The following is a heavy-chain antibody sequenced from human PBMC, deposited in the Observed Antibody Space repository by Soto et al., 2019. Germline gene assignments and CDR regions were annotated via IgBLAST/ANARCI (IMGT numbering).Heavy chain of an antibody. CDR1: GFTFDDYA. J-gene: IGHJ4*02. V-gene: IGHV3-9*01. Sequence: EVQLVESGGGLVQPGRSLRLSCVASGFTFDDYAMHWVRQAPGKGLEWVAGIIWNSAYIVYADSVKGRFTISRDNAKNSLYLQMNSLREDDTALYYCVKDSTVSGVRLGLDKWGRGTLVTVSS. CDR3: VKDSTVSGVRLGLDK. CDR2: IIWNSAYI. D-gene: IGHD7-27*01.